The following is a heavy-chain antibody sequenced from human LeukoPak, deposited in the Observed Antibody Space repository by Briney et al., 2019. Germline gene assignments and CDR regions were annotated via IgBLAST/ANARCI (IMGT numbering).Heavy chain of an antibody. D-gene: IGHD3-10*01. CDR3: ASTYYSDAFDI. Sequence: GSLRLSCAASGFTFSSYWMSWVRQAPGKGLEWVANIRQDGSEKYYVDSVKGRFTISRDNAKNSLYLQMNSLRAEDTAVYYCASTYYSDAFDIWGQGTMVTVSS. V-gene: IGHV3-7*01. J-gene: IGHJ3*02. CDR1: GFTFSSYW. CDR2: IRQDGSEK.